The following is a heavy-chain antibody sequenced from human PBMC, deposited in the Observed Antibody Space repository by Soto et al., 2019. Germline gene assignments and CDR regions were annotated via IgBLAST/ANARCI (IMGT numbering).Heavy chain of an antibody. CDR3: ARTIVATIKDYYYGMDV. D-gene: IGHD5-12*01. CDR2: ISSSSSYI. CDR1: GFTFSSYS. Sequence: GGSLRLSCAASGFTFSSYSMNWVRQAPGKGLEWGSSISSSSSYIYYADSVKGRFTISRDNAKNSLYLQMNSLRAEDTAVYYCARTIVATIKDYYYGMDVWGQGTTVTVSS. V-gene: IGHV3-21*01. J-gene: IGHJ6*02.